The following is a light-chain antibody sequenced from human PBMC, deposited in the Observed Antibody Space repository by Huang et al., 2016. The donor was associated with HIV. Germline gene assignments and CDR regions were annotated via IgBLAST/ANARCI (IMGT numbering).Light chain of an antibody. Sequence: EIVLTQSPGTLFLSPGERATLSCRASQSVSSSYLAWYQQKPGQAPRLLIYGASTRATGIPDRFSGSGSGTDFSLTVSRLEPEDFAVYYCQHYDSSPPTCTFGQGTKLEIK. V-gene: IGKV3-20*01. J-gene: IGKJ2*02. CDR1: QSVSSSY. CDR3: QHYDSSPPTCT. CDR2: GAS.